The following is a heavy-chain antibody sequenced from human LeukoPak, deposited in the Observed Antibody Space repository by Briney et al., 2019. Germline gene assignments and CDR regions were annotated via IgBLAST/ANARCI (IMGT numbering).Heavy chain of an antibody. CDR2: INSDGTST. V-gene: IGHV3-74*01. J-gene: IGHJ4*02. CDR1: GFTFSSYW. Sequence: GGSLRLSCASSGFTFSSYWMHWVRQPAGKGLGWVSRINSDGTSTNYADYVKGSITISRDNAKNTLYMQMNSLRAEDTAVYYCAKSYCSGGSCYQGWGQGTLVTVSS. CDR3: AKSYCSGGSCYQG. D-gene: IGHD2-15*01.